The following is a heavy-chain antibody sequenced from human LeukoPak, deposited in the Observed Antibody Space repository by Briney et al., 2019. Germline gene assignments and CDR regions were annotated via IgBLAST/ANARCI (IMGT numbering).Heavy chain of an antibody. CDR3: AKQRRALVVPSTLDY. CDR1: GFTFNNYA. J-gene: IGHJ4*02. CDR2: ISGSGSST. Sequence: GGSLRLSCAASGFTFNNYALSWVRQAPGKGLQWVSAISGSGSSTYHADSVQGRFTTSGDNSKNTLYLHMVSLRAEDTAIYYCAKQRRALVVPSTLDYWGQGTLVTVSS. D-gene: IGHD2-2*01. V-gene: IGHV3-23*01.